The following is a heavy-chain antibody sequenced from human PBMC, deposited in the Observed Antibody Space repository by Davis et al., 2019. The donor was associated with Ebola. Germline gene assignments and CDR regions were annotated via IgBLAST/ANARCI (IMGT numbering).Heavy chain of an antibody. D-gene: IGHD6-19*01. J-gene: IGHJ4*02. CDR1: GFTLTNYA. V-gene: IGHV1-3*01. CDR3: AIANRGPVADTGDY. Sequence: ASVKVSCKASGFTLTNYAIHWVRQAPGQRLEWMGWVHGGNGNTKYSQRFQGRVTITTDTSASTAYLDLSSLRSDDTAVYYCAIANRGPVADTGDYWGQGTLVTVSS. CDR2: VHGGNGNT.